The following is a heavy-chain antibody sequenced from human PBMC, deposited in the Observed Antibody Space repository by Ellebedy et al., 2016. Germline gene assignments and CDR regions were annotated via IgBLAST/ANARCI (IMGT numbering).Heavy chain of an antibody. CDR2: IIPILGIA. V-gene: IGHV1-69*04. D-gene: IGHD3-22*01. J-gene: IGHJ4*02. CDR1: GGTFSSYA. Sequence: SVKVSXXASGGTFSSYAISWVRQAPGQGLEWMGRIIPILGIANYAQKFQGRVTITADKSTSTAYMELSSLRSEDTAVYYCAREGYSSGYYGDANYFDYWGQGTLVTVSS. CDR3: AREGYSSGYYGDANYFDY.